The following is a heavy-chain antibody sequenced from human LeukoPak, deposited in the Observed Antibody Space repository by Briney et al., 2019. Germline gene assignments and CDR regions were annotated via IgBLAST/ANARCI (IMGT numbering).Heavy chain of an antibody. Sequence: PGRSLRLSCAASGFTFSSYGMHWVRQAPGKGLEWVAVISYDGSNKYYADSVKGRFTISRDNSKNTLYLQMNSLRAEDTAVYYCAKEDCSSTSCSRPYYYGMDVWGQGTTVTVSS. CDR2: ISYDGSNK. CDR3: AKEDCSSTSCSRPYYYGMDV. CDR1: GFTFSSYG. D-gene: IGHD2-2*01. V-gene: IGHV3-30*18. J-gene: IGHJ6*02.